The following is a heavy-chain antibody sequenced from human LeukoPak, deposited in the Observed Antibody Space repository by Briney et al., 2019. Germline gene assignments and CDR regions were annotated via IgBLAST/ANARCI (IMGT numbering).Heavy chain of an antibody. J-gene: IGHJ4*02. D-gene: IGHD3-16*02. CDR1: GFTFSNYA. V-gene: IGHV3-23*01. CDR2: ISGSGDST. Sequence: GGSLRLSCAASGFTFSNYAMNWVRQAPGKGLEWVSAISGSGDSTYYADSVKGRFTISRDNSKNTLYLQMNSLRAEDTAVYYCAKDRGLRLGELSLSTDRFFDYWGQGTLVTVSS. CDR3: AKDRGLRLGELSLSTDRFFDY.